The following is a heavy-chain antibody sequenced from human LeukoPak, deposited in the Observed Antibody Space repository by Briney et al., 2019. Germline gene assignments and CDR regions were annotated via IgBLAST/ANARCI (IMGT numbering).Heavy chain of an antibody. CDR2: IYSGGST. Sequence: GGSLRLSCAASGFTVSSNYMSWVRQAPGKGLEWVSVIYSGGSTYYADSVKGRFIISRDNSKNTLYLQMNSLRAEDTAVYYCAREPYYDSSVDYWGQGTLVTVSS. V-gene: IGHV3-66*02. CDR3: AREPYYDSSVDY. D-gene: IGHD3-22*01. J-gene: IGHJ4*02. CDR1: GFTVSSNY.